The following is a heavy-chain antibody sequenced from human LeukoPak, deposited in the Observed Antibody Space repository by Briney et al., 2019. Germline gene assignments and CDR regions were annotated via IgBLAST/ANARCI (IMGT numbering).Heavy chain of an antibody. CDR2: IYHSGST. D-gene: IGHD2-15*01. CDR3: ARDLRLGVVAAKGFDP. Sequence: SETLSLTCAVSGYSISSGYYWGWIRQPPGKGLEWIGSIYHSGSTYYNPSLKSRVTISVDTSKNQFSLKLSSVTAAGTAVYYCARDLRLGVVAAKGFDPWGQGTLVTVSS. J-gene: IGHJ5*02. V-gene: IGHV4-38-2*02. CDR1: GYSISSGYY.